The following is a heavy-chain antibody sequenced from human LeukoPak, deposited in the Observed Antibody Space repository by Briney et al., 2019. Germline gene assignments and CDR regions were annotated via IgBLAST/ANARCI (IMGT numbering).Heavy chain of an antibody. CDR3: ARGGEAGLAD. J-gene: IGHJ4*02. V-gene: IGHV4-59*02. Sequence: SETLSLTCTVSGASVSSYYWTWIRQPPGKGLEWIGYIYSSGSTNSNPSLKSRVTISVDTSKNQFSLNLSSVTAADTAVYYCARGGEAGLADWGQGTLVTVSS. D-gene: IGHD4-17*01. CDR2: IYSSGST. CDR1: GASVSSYY.